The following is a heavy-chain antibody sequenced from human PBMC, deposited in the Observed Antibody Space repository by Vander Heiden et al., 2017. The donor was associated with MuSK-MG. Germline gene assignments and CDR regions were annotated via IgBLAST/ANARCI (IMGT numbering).Heavy chain of an antibody. D-gene: IGHD1-26*01. CDR2: IHHGGNI. J-gene: IGHJ4*02. V-gene: IGHV4-38-2*01. CDR3: AADEGGTFPRGFDS. CDR1: GYSIRRGSY. Sequence: QVHLRESGPGLVKPSETLSLTCDVSGYSIRRGSYWGWVRQAPGKGLEGIANIHHGGNIFYNPSLESRATISVDTSKIRLSLKLRSATAADTALYYGAADEGGTFPRGFDSWGQGTLGTVSS.